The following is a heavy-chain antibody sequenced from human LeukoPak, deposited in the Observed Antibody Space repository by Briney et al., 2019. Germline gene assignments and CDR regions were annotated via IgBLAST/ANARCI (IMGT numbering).Heavy chain of an antibody. D-gene: IGHD2-8*02. J-gene: IGHJ3*02. CDR3: ARHRPTPTGGGYAFDI. CDR1: GGSISSYY. CDR2: IYTSGST. Sequence: PSETLSLTCTVSGGSISSYYWSWIRQPAGKGLEWIGRIYTSGSTNYNPSLKSRVTISVDTSKNQFSLKLSSVTAADTAVYYCARHRPTPTGGGYAFDIWGQGTMVTVSS. V-gene: IGHV4-4*07.